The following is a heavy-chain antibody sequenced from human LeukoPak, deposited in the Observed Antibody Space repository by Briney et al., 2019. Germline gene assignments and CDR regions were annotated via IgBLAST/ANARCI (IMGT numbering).Heavy chain of an antibody. Sequence: VKVSCKASGNTFTGYYMHWVRQAPGQGLEWMGWINPNSGGTNYAQKFQGRVTMTRDTSISTAYMELSRLRSDDTAVYYCARVGGPDTSYDYWGQGTLVTVSS. V-gene: IGHV1-2*02. CDR3: ARVGGPDTSYDY. D-gene: IGHD2-2*01. CDR2: INPNSGGT. J-gene: IGHJ4*02. CDR1: GNTFTGYY.